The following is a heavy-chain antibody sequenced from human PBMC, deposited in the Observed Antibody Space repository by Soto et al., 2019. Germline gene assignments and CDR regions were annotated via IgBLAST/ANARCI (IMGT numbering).Heavy chain of an antibody. CDR2: INHSGST. CDR1: GGSFSGYY. V-gene: IGHV4-34*01. Sequence: QVQLQQWGAGLLKPSETLSLTCAVYGGSFSGYYWSWIRQPPGKGLEWIGEINHSGSTNYNPSLKSRVTISVDTSKNQFSLKLSPVTAADTAVYYCARGGRYCSSTSCYDYGMDVWGQGTTVTVSS. D-gene: IGHD2-2*01. CDR3: ARGGRYCSSTSCYDYGMDV. J-gene: IGHJ6*02.